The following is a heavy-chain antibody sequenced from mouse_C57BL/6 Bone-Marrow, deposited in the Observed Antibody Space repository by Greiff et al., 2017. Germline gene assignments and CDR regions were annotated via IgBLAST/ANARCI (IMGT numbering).Heavy chain of an antibody. D-gene: IGHD1-1*01. CDR2: IDPSASYT. CDR1: GYTFTSYW. V-gene: IGHV1-69*01. CDR3: AREGYGSSFDY. Sequence: QVQLQQPGAELVMPGASVKLSCKASGYTFTSYWMHWVKQRPGQGLEWIGEIDPSASYTNYNQKFKGKSTLTVDKSSSTAYMQLSSLTSEDSAVYYCAREGYGSSFDYWGQGTTLTVSS. J-gene: IGHJ2*01.